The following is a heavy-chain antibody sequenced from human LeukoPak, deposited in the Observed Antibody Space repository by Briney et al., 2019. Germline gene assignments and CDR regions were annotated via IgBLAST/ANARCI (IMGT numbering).Heavy chain of an antibody. CDR2: ISGSGGST. J-gene: IGHJ4*02. V-gene: IGHV3-23*01. D-gene: IGHD3-22*01. Sequence: GGSLRLSCAASGFTFSSYGMSWVRQAPGKGLEWVSAISGSGGSTYYADSVKGRFTISRDNSKNTLYLQMNSLRAEDTAVYYCARALEYYYDSSGYYEKPYYFDYWGQGTLVTVSS. CDR3: ARALEYYYDSSGYYEKPYYFDY. CDR1: GFTFSSYG.